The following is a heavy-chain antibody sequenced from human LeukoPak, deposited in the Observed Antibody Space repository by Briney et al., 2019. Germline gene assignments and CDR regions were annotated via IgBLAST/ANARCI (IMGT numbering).Heavy chain of an antibody. V-gene: IGHV1-46*01. D-gene: IGHD2-15*01. CDR1: GYTFTSYY. Sequence: ASVKVSCKASGYTFTSYYMHWVRQAPGQGLEWMGIINPSGGSTSYAQKFQGRVTMTRDTSTSTVYMELSSLRSEDTAVYYCARDADHYCSGGSCYYPDYWGQGTLVTVSS. CDR2: INPSGGST. CDR3: ARDADHYCSGGSCYYPDY. J-gene: IGHJ4*02.